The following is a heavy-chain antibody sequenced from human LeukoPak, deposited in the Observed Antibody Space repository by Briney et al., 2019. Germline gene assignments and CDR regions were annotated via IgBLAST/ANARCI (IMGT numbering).Heavy chain of an antibody. D-gene: IGHD3-9*01. Sequence: PGGSLRLSCAASGFTFSSYGMHWVRQAPGKGLEWVAVISYDGSNKYYADSVKGRFTISRDNAKNSLYLQMNSLRAEDTAVYYCASDDILTGYLNWGQGTLVTVSS. J-gene: IGHJ4*02. V-gene: IGHV3-30*03. CDR2: ISYDGSNK. CDR3: ASDDILTGYLN. CDR1: GFTFSSYG.